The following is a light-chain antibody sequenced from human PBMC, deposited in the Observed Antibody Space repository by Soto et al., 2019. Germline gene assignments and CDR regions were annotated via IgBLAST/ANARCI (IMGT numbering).Light chain of an antibody. CDR3: QQYNSYAWT. J-gene: IGKJ1*01. CDR1: QGIGRT. Sequence: MTRSPATLSLSPGSRSTLSGRASQGIGRTLAWYQQKHGQTPRILMYGASTRATGVPARFSGSGSGTEGTLTISRLQKDDCATYYCQQYNSYAWTFGQGTKVDIK. V-gene: IGKV3-15*01. CDR2: GAS.